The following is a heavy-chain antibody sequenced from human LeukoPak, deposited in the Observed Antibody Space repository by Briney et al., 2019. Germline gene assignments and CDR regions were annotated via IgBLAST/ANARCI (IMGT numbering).Heavy chain of an antibody. D-gene: IGHD6-19*01. CDR2: ISGSGGST. CDR1: GFTFSSHA. Sequence: GGSLRLSCAASGFTFSSHAMSWVRQAPGKGLEWVSGISGSGGSTYYADSVKGRFTISRDNSKNTLYLQMNSLRADDSAVYYCAKPKYSSGWYFDYWGQGTLVTVSS. V-gene: IGHV3-23*01. J-gene: IGHJ4*02. CDR3: AKPKYSSGWYFDY.